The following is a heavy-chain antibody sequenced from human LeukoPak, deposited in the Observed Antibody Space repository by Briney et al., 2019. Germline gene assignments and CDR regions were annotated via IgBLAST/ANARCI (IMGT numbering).Heavy chain of an antibody. CDR2: ISAYNGNT. J-gene: IGHJ5*02. Sequence: ASVKVSCKASGYTFTSYGISWVRQAPGQGLEWMGWISAYNGNTNYAQKLQGRVTMTTDTSTSTAYMELRSLRSDDTAVYYCARDLSYTAPNWFDPWGQGTLVTVSS. V-gene: IGHV1-18*01. CDR1: GYTFTSYG. CDR3: ARDLSYTAPNWFDP. D-gene: IGHD5-18*01.